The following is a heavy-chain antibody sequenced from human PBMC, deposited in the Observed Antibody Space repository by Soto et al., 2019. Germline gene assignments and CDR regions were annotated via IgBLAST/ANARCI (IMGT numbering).Heavy chain of an antibody. CDR3: ARDVRGCSGGSCYPLFVY. V-gene: IGHV3-30-3*01. J-gene: IGHJ4*02. CDR2: ISYDGSNK. CDR1: GFTFSSYA. D-gene: IGHD2-15*01. Sequence: PWGSLRLSCAASGFTFSSYAMHWVRQAPGKGLEWVAVISYDGSNKYYADSVKGRFTISRDNSKNTLYLQMNSLRAEDTAVYYCARDVRGCSGGSCYPLFVYWGQGTLVTVSS.